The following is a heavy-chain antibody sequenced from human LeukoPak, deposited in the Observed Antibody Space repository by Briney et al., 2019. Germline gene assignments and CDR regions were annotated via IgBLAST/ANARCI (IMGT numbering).Heavy chain of an antibody. D-gene: IGHD3-22*01. V-gene: IGHV1-2*02. CDR1: GYTFTGYY. CDR3: AIDSSGYYYYFDY. J-gene: IGHJ4*02. Sequence: GASVKVSCKASGYTFTGYYMRWVRQAPGQGLGWMGWINPNSGGTNYAQKFQGRVTMTRDTSISTAYMELSRLRSDDTAVYYCAIDSSGYYYYFDYWGQGTLVTVSS. CDR2: INPNSGGT.